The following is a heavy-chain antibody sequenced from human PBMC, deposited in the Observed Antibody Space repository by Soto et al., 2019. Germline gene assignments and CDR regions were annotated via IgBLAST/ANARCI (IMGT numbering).Heavy chain of an antibody. CDR2: IYHSGST. Sequence: SETLSLTCACSGGSISSGGYAWICIRHPPGKGLEWIGYIYHSGSTYYNPSPKSRVTISVDRSKNQFSLKLSSVTAADTAVYYCDRVDYDYARGRYRARGYFDYWGKGHLVT. J-gene: IGHJ4*02. CDR1: GGSISSGGYA. CDR3: DRVDYDYARGRYRARGYFDY. V-gene: IGHV4-30-2*01. D-gene: IGHD3-16*02.